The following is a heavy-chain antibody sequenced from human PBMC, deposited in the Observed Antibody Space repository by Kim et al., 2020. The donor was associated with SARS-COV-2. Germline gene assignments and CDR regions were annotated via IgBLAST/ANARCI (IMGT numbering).Heavy chain of an antibody. CDR3: ATGRRSDFWSGYVPWDY. V-gene: IGHV1-24*01. CDR2: FDPEDGET. D-gene: IGHD3-3*01. J-gene: IGHJ4*02. Sequence: ASVKVSCKVSGYTLTELSMHWVRQAPGKGLEWMGGFDPEDGETIYAQKFQGRVTMTEDTSTDTAYMELSSLRSEDTAVYYCATGRRSDFWSGYVPWDYWGQGTLVTVSS. CDR1: GYTLTELS.